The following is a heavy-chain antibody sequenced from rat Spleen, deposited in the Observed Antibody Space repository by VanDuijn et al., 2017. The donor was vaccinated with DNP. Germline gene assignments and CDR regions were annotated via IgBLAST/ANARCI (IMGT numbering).Heavy chain of an antibody. CDR3: TRDDIGTTRFDY. J-gene: IGHJ2*01. V-gene: IGHV2-6*01. D-gene: IGHD1-5*01. CDR2: MSSGGNT. Sequence: QVQLKESGPGLVQPSQTLSLTCTVSGFSLTSYTVSWVRQPPGEGLEWIAAMSSGGNTYYNSALKSRLSVSRDTSKSQVFLKMNSLQTEDTAIYFCTRDDIGTTRFDYWGQGVMVTVSS. CDR1: GFSLTSYT.